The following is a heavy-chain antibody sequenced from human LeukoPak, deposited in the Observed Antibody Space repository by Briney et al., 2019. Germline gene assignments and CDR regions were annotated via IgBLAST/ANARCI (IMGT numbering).Heavy chain of an antibody. V-gene: IGHV4-34*01. Sequence: KSSETLSLTCAVYGGSFSGYYWSWIRQPPGKGLEWIGEINHSGSTYYNPSLKSRVTISVDKSKNQFSLKLSSVTAADTAVYYCARGSRSGYQVDYWGQGTLVTVSS. J-gene: IGHJ4*02. CDR1: GGSFSGYY. D-gene: IGHD3-22*01. CDR3: ARGSRSGYQVDY. CDR2: INHSGST.